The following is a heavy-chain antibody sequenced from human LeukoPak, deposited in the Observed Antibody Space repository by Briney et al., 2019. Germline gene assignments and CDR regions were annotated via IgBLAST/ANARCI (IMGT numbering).Heavy chain of an antibody. D-gene: IGHD2-2*01. Sequence: GGSLRLSCAASGFTFSSYAMHWVRQAPGKGLEWVAVISYDGSNKYYADSVKGRFTISRDNSKDTLYLQMNSLRAEDTAVYYCAWEYCSSTSCYAFDYWGQGTLVTVSS. J-gene: IGHJ4*02. CDR3: AWEYCSSTSCYAFDY. CDR1: GFTFSSYA. CDR2: ISYDGSNK. V-gene: IGHV3-30-3*01.